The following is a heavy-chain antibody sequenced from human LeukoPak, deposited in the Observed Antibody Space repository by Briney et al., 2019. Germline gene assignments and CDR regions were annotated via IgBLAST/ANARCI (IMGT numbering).Heavy chain of an antibody. D-gene: IGHD4-17*01. V-gene: IGHV3-30*02. CDR2: IQYDESSK. CDR3: AKDHGDYDLAY. J-gene: IGHJ4*02. CDR1: GFTFSRHG. Sequence: PGGSLRLSCAASGFTFSRHGMHWVRQAPGKGLEWVAFIQYDESSKYYADSVKGRFTISRDNSKNTLYLQMNSLRAEDTAVYYCAKDHGDYDLAYWGQETLVTVSS.